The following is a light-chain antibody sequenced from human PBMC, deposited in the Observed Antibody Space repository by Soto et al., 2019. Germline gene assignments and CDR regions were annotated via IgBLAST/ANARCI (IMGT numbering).Light chain of an antibody. CDR2: DAS. J-gene: IGKJ2*01. V-gene: IGKV3-11*01. Sequence: DIVLTQSPATLSLSPGERATLSCRASQSVSSYLAWYQQKPGQAPRLLSYDASHRATGIPARFRGSGSGTNFTLTISSLEPEECAVYYCQQRSHWPQTFGQGTNLEIK. CDR3: QQRSHWPQT. CDR1: QSVSSY.